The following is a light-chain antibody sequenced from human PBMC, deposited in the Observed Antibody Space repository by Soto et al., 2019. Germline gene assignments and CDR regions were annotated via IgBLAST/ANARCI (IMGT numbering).Light chain of an antibody. CDR3: QQYNSWPPIT. V-gene: IGKV3-15*01. CDR1: QSVSSN. Sequence: EIVMTQSPATLSVSPGERATLSCRASQSVSSNLAWYQQKPGQAPRLLIHGASVRATSLLARFSGSGSGTEYTLTISSLQSEDFAVYYCQQYNSWPPITFGQGTRLEI. CDR2: GAS. J-gene: IGKJ5*01.